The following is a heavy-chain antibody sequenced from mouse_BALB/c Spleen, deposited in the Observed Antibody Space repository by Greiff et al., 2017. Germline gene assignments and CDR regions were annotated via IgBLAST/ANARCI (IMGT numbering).Heavy chain of an antibody. J-gene: IGHJ2*01. V-gene: IGHV5-17*02. D-gene: IGHD1-1*01. CDR1: GFTFSSFG. Sequence: DVHLVESGGGLVQPGGSRKLSCAASGFTFSSFGMHWVRQAPEKGLEWVAYISSGSSTIYYADTVKGRFTISRDNPKNTLFLQMTSLRSEDTAMYYCARSGIYYYGSSYYFDYWGQGTTLTVSS. CDR2: ISSGSSTI. CDR3: ARSGIYYYGSSYYFDY.